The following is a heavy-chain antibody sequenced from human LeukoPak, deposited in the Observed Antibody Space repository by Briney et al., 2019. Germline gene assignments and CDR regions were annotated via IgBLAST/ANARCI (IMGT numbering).Heavy chain of an antibody. CDR2: ISSSGSTI. V-gene: IGHV3-48*03. CDR3: AGVGGSGSYYNSWFDP. J-gene: IGHJ5*02. Sequence: PGGSLTLSCAASGFTFSSYKMNWLRQAPGKGLEWVSYISSSGSTIYYADSVKGRFTISRDNAKNSLYLQMNSLRAEDAAVYYCAGVGGSGSYYNSWFDPWGQGTLVTVSS. CDR1: GFTFSSYK. D-gene: IGHD3-10*01.